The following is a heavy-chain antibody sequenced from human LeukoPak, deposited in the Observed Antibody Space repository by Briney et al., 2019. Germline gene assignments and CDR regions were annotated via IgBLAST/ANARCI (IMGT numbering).Heavy chain of an antibody. J-gene: IGHJ4*01. CDR2: IKSKTNNYAT. D-gene: IGHD1-26*01. V-gene: IGHV3-73*01. CDR3: TTDPAKTAVGSTFDD. CDR1: AFTFSGSA. Sequence: GGSLRLSCAASAFTFSGSAIHWVRQASGKGLEWVGRIKSKTNNYATAYAASVRGRFTISRDDLKKTAYLQMNSLKTEDTAVYYCTTDPAKTAVGSTFDDWGHGTLVTVSS.